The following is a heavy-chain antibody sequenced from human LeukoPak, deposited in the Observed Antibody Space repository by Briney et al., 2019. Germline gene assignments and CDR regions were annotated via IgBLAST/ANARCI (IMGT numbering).Heavy chain of an antibody. CDR3: ARDRTYGSGNYSFDY. D-gene: IGHD3-10*01. CDR1: GFTFSSYS. V-gene: IGHV3-21*01. CDR2: ISTSSSYI. Sequence: GGSLRLSCAASGFTFSSYSMNWVRQAPGKGLEWVSSISTSSSYIYYADSVKGRFTISRDNAKNSLYLQMNSLRAEDTAVYYCARDRTYGSGNYSFDYWGQGTLVTVSS. J-gene: IGHJ4*02.